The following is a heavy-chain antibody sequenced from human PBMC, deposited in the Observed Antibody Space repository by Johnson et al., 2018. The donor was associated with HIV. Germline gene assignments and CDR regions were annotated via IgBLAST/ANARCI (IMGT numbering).Heavy chain of an antibody. D-gene: IGHD4-17*01. CDR1: GFTFSRYW. Sequence: VKLVESGGGLVQPGGSLRLSCATSGFTFSRYWMNWVRQAPGKGLEWVANVKQDGSEKYYVDSVKGRFTISRDNTKNSLYLQINSLRAEDTAVYYCAREGTYEPLHRIYDYGDYPAFDIWGQGTMVTVFS. V-gene: IGHV3-7*01. J-gene: IGHJ3*02. CDR3: AREGTYEPLHRIYDYGDYPAFDI. CDR2: VKQDGSEK.